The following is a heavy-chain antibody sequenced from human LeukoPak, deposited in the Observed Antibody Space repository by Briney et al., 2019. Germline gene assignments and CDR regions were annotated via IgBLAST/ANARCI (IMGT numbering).Heavy chain of an antibody. V-gene: IGHV4-61*01. J-gene: IGHJ3*02. CDR3: ARDPGIAVAGLTVHAFDI. CDR1: GGSISSSSYY. Sequence: SETLSLTCTVSGGSISSSSYYWGWIRQPPGKGLEWIGYIYYSGSTNYNPSLKSRVTISVDTSKNQFSLKLSSVTAADTAVYYCARDPGIAVAGLTVHAFDIWGQGTMVTVSS. CDR2: IYYSGST. D-gene: IGHD6-19*01.